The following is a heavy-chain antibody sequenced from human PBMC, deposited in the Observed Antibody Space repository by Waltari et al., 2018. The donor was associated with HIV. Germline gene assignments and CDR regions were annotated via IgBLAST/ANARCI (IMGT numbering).Heavy chain of an antibody. CDR3: ARDYNYAPDY. V-gene: IGHV3-33*01. CDR1: GFTFKNFA. Sequence: QVQLVESGGGVVQRGRSLRRSCAASGFTFKNFAMNWVRQAPGKGREWVGNIYYDGSKKFYGDSVRGRFTISRDNSKQILYLQMNSLRVEDTALYYCARDYNYAPDYWGQGTLVVVSS. J-gene: IGHJ4*02. D-gene: IGHD5-18*01. CDR2: IYYDGSKK.